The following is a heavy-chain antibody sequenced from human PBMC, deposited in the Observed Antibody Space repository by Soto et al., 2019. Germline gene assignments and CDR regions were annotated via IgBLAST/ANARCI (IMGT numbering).Heavy chain of an antibody. V-gene: IGHV3-21*04. Sequence: GGSLRLSCAASGFTFSSYSMNWFRQAPGKGLEWVSSISSSSSYIYYADSVKGRFTISRDNAKNSLYLQMNSLRAGDTAVYYCARLPSGWAPYYFDYWGQGTLVTVSS. CDR2: ISSSSSYI. CDR3: ARLPSGWAPYYFDY. J-gene: IGHJ4*02. CDR1: GFTFSSYS. D-gene: IGHD6-19*01.